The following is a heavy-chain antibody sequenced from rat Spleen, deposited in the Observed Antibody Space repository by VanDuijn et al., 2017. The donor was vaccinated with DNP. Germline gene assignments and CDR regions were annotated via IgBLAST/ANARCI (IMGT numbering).Heavy chain of an antibody. CDR1: GFTFSDYY. CDR2: ISYNGGTP. CDR3: ARQGLWVFDY. Sequence: EVLLVESDGGLVQPGRSLKLSCAVSGFTFSDYYMAWVRQAPAKGLEWVATISYNGGTPYYRDSVKGRFTISRDNAQSTLYLQMDSLRSEDTATYYCARQGLWVFDYWGQGVMVTVSS. J-gene: IGHJ2*01. V-gene: IGHV5-7*01. D-gene: IGHD1-7*01.